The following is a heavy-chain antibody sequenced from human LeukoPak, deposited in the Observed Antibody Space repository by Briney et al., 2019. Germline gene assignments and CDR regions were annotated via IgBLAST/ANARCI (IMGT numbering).Heavy chain of an antibody. V-gene: IGHV1-2*02. J-gene: IGHJ4*02. CDR3: ARWDYYDTSAYSGDFDY. D-gene: IGHD3-22*01. CDR1: AHTFTGYY. Sequence: ASVEVSCKASAHTFTGYYMHWVRQAPGQGLEWMGWIIPNNGDTHYAQNFQGRVTMTRDTSISTAFLELSRLRSDDTAVYYCARWDYYDTSAYSGDFDYWGQGTLVTVSS. CDR2: IIPNNGDT.